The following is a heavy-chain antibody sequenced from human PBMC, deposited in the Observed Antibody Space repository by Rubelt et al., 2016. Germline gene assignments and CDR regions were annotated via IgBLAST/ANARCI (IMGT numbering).Heavy chain of an antibody. D-gene: IGHD5-18*01. CDR2: IYYSGST. CDR3: ARDYNYRYGREDI. V-gene: IGHV4-59*01. J-gene: IGHJ3*02. Sequence: QVQLQESGPGLVKPSETLSLTCTVSGGSISSYYWSWIRQPPGKGLEWIGYIYYSGSTNYNPPPKSRGTISLDTSTNQFSLKLSSVTAADTAVYYCARDYNYRYGREDIWGQGTMVTVSS. CDR1: GGSISSYY.